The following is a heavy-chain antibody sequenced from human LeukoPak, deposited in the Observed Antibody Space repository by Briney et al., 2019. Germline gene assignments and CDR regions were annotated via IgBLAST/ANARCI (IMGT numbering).Heavy chain of an antibody. Sequence: ASAKVSCKASGGTFSSYAISWVRQAPGQGLEWMGGIIPIFGTANYAQKFQGRVTITADESTSTAYMELSSLRSEDTAVYYCARGVVVAALIYYYYGMDVWGQGTTVTVSS. D-gene: IGHD2-15*01. CDR1: GGTFSSYA. CDR2: IIPIFGTA. V-gene: IGHV1-69*01. J-gene: IGHJ6*02. CDR3: ARGVVVAALIYYYYGMDV.